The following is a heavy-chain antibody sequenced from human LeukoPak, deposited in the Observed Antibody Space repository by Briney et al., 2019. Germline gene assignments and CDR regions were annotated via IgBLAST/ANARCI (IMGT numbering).Heavy chain of an antibody. CDR3: ARVPDYGGDADAFYL. J-gene: IGHJ3*01. CDR1: GGSISSYY. Sequence: PSETLSLTCTVSGGSISSYYWSWIRQPPGKGLEWIGYIYYSGSTNYNPSLKSRVTISVDTSKNQFSLKLSSMTAADTAVYYCARVPDYGGDADAFYLWGQGTMVTVSS. V-gene: IGHV4-59*01. CDR2: IYYSGST. D-gene: IGHD2-21*02.